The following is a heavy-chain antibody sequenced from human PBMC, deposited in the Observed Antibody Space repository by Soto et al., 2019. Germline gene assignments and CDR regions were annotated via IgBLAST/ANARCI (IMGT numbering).Heavy chain of an antibody. Sequence: EVQLVESGGGLVQPGGSLRLSCAASGFTFSNYWMTWVRQAPGKGLEWVATIKQDGSEKFYVDSVKGRFTFSRDNAKSSLDLQMNSLRAEDTAVYYCARVGATGEAFDIWGQGTMVTVSS. V-gene: IGHV3-7*01. D-gene: IGHD1-26*01. CDR1: GFTFSNYW. CDR3: ARVGATGEAFDI. J-gene: IGHJ3*02. CDR2: IKQDGSEK.